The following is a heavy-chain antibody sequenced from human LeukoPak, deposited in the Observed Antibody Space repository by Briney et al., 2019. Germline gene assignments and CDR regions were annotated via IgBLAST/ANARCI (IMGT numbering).Heavy chain of an antibody. D-gene: IGHD2-15*01. V-gene: IGHV3-33*01. CDR1: GFTFRNYG. Sequence: GGSLRLSCEASGFTFRNYGMHWVRQAPGKGLDWAGVIWVDGSNRYYADSVKGRFTISRDNSKNTLYLQVNSVRAEDTAVYYCARDTSGYYDYWGQGALVTVSS. J-gene: IGHJ4*02. CDR2: IWVDGSNR. CDR3: ARDTSGYYDY.